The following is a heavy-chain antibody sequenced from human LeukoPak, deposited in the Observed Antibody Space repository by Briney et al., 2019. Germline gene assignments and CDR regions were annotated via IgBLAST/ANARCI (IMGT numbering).Heavy chain of an antibody. V-gene: IGHV3-30*04. D-gene: IGHD3-9*01. CDR1: GFTFSSYA. Sequence: PGGSLRLSCAASGFTFSSYAMHWVRQAPGKGLEWVAVISYDGSNKYYADSVKGRFTISRDNPKNTLYLQMNSLRAEDTAVYYCARERYFDWLLSFDYWGQGTLVTVSS. CDR3: ARERYFDWLLSFDY. CDR2: ISYDGSNK. J-gene: IGHJ4*02.